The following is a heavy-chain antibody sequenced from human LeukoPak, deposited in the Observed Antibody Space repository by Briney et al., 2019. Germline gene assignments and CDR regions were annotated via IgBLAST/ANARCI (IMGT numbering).Heavy chain of an antibody. D-gene: IGHD2-2*01. Sequence: SRTLSLTCAISGDSVSGDRAVWNWIRQSPSRGLEWLGRTYYRSQWYNDYAESVKGRITVSPDTSKNQFSLQLKSVTPEDTAVYYCARDAPGQSYFDYWGQGTLVTVSS. CDR1: GDSVSGDRAV. CDR3: ARDAPGQSYFDY. J-gene: IGHJ4*02. V-gene: IGHV6-1*01. CDR2: TYYRSQWYN.